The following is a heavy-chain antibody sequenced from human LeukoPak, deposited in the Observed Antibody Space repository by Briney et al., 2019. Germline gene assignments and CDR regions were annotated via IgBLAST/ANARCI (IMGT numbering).Heavy chain of an antibody. CDR1: GYTFSSYA. J-gene: IGHJ4*02. CDR2: INGGNGNT. D-gene: IGHD3-3*01. CDR3: ARSPITIFGVVIIYFDY. Sequence: ASVKVSCKASGYTFSSYAVHWVRQAPGQRLEWMGWINGGNGNTKYSQKFQGRVTITRDTSASTAYMELSSLRSEDTAVYYCARSPITIFGVVIIYFDYWGQGTLVTVSS. V-gene: IGHV1-3*01.